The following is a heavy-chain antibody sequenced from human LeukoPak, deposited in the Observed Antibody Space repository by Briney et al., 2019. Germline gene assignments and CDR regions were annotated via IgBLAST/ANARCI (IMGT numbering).Heavy chain of an antibody. CDR2: IRSKAYGGAT. CDR1: GFTFNGYW. CDR3: IRGNGFWSGYFIY. Sequence: PGGSLRLSCAASGFTFNGYWMSWVRQAPGKGLEWIGFIRSKAYGGATEYAASVKGRFTISRDDSKSIAYLQMNSLKTEDTAVYYCIRGNGFWSGYFIYWGQGTLVTVSS. V-gene: IGHV3-49*04. J-gene: IGHJ4*02. D-gene: IGHD3-3*01.